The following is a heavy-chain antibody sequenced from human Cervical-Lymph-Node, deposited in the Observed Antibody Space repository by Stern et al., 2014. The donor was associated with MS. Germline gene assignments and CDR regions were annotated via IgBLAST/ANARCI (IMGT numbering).Heavy chain of an antibody. CDR1: GFTFSNYG. CDR3: AKSASNFAYYYYGMDV. Sequence: VQLVESGGGVVQPGRSLRLSCAASGFTFSNYGLHWVRQAPGKGLEWVAVISNDGSYKLYADSVKGRFTIPRDTSNHTLNLQMNSLSSEDTAVYYCAKSASNFAYYYYGMDVWGQGTTVTVSS. CDR2: ISNDGSYK. D-gene: IGHD4-11*01. J-gene: IGHJ6*02. V-gene: IGHV3-30*18.